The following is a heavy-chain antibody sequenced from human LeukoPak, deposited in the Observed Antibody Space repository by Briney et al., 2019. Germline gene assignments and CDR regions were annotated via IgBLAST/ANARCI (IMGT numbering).Heavy chain of an antibody. CDR3: AKGIGPAPNGAFEI. J-gene: IGHJ3*02. Sequence: PGGSLTLSCEASGFTFSTYAMSWVRQAPGKGLEWLSSISGGGGSTYYAGSVKGRFTISRDNSKNTLYLQMNSLRAEDTAVYYCAKGIGPAPNGAFEIWGQGTMVTVSS. CDR2: ISGGGGST. D-gene: IGHD2-2*01. CDR1: GFTFSTYA. V-gene: IGHV3-23*01.